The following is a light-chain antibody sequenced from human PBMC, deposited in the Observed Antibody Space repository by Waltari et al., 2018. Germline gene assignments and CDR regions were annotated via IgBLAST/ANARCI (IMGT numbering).Light chain of an antibody. CDR2: EGG. Sequence: YHQPPGKAPKVILYEGGKRPSGVSNRFSGSKSGNPASLTISGLQADDEADYFCSSYTGTATPRVFGGGTRLTVL. V-gene: IGLV2-23*01. CDR3: SSYTGTATPRV. J-gene: IGLJ3*02.